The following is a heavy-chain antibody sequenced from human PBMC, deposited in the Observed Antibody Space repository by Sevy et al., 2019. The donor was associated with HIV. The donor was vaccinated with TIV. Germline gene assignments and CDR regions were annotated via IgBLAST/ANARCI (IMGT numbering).Heavy chain of an antibody. Sequence: ASVKVSCKASGYTFTSYDINWVRQATGQGLEWMGLMNPNSGNTGYAQKFQGRVTMTRNTSISTAYMELSSLRSEDTAVYYCARGDSFPYYDILTGFRSGYYYGMDVWGQGTTVTVSS. CDR1: GYTFTSYD. V-gene: IGHV1-8*01. J-gene: IGHJ6*02. D-gene: IGHD3-9*01. CDR3: ARGDSFPYYDILTGFRSGYYYGMDV. CDR2: MNPNSGNT.